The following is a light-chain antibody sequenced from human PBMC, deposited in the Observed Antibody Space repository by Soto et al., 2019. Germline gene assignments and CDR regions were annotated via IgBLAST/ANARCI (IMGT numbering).Light chain of an antibody. CDR1: QSVSSSY. J-gene: IGKJ1*01. CDR2: GAS. V-gene: IGKV3-20*01. CDR3: QQYESYRT. Sequence: EIVLTQSPGTLSLSPGERATLSCRASQSVSSSYLAWYQQKPGQAPRLLIYGASSRATGIPDRFSGSGSGTDFTLTISRLEPDDFATYYCQQYESYRTFGPGTKVEIK.